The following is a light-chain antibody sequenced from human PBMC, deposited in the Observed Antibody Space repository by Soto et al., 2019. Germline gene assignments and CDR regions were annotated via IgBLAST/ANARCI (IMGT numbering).Light chain of an antibody. J-gene: IGLJ1*01. CDR3: SSYSGTNYHYV. CDR2: EVS. V-gene: IGLV2-8*01. Sequence: QSVLTQPPSASGSFGQSVTISCTGTSSDVGGYNYVSWYQQHPGKAPKLMIYEVSERPSGVPDHFSGSKSGNTASLTVSGLQADDEADYYCSSYSGTNYHYVFGTGTKVTV. CDR1: SSDVGGYNY.